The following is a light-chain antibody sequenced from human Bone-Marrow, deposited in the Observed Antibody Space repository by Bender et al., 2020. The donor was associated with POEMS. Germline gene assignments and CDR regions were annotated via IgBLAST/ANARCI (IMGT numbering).Light chain of an antibody. CDR2: SNY. Sequence: QSVLTQPPSASGTPGQSVIISCSGTDSNFGGNNVNWYQHLPGTAPRLVVYSNYQRPSGGPARFSGSNSGTSASLAITGLQAEDEADYYCQSYDSRLSGYVFGTGTKVTVL. V-gene: IGLV1-44*01. CDR1: DSNFGGNN. J-gene: IGLJ1*01. CDR3: QSYDSRLSGYV.